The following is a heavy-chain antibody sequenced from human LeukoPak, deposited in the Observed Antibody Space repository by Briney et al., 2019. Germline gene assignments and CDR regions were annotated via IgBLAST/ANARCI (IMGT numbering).Heavy chain of an antibody. CDR2: IWYDGSNK. J-gene: IGHJ3*02. CDR1: GFTFSTYG. CDR3: AREYYYDSRAPGAFDI. V-gene: IGHV3-33*01. Sequence: GGSLRLSCAAPGFTFSTYGMHWVRQAPGKGLEWVAVIWYDGSNKYYADSVKGRFTISRDNAKNSLYLQMNSLRAEDTAVYYCAREYYYDSRAPGAFDIWGQGTTVTVSS. D-gene: IGHD3-22*01.